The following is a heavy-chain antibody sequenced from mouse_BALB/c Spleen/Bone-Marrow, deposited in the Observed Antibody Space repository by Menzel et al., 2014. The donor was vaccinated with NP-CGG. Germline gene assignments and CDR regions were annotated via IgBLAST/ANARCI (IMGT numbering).Heavy chain of an antibody. J-gene: IGHJ2*01. CDR3: TRGGNWDDFDY. CDR2: ISSGSSNI. Sequence: EVKLQESGGGLVQPGGSRKLSCAASGFTFSSFGMHWVRQAPEKGLEWVAYISSGSSNIYYADTVKGRFTISRDNPKNTLFLQMTSLRSEDTAMYYCTRGGNWDDFDYWGQGTTLTASS. CDR1: GFTFSSFG. V-gene: IGHV5-17*02. D-gene: IGHD4-1*01.